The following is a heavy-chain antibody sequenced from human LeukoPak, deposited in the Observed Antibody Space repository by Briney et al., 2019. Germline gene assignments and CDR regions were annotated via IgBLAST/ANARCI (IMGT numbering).Heavy chain of an antibody. CDR1: GGSISSYY. CDR3: ARDNSGRNGPLDY. D-gene: IGHD1-26*01. CDR2: IYYSGIT. J-gene: IGHJ4*02. Sequence: SETLSLTCTVSGGSISSYYWSWIRQPPGKGLEWIGYIYYSGITNYNPSLKSRVTISVDTSKNQFSLKLSSVTAADTAVYYCARDNSGRNGPLDYWGQGTLVTVSS. V-gene: IGHV4-59*01.